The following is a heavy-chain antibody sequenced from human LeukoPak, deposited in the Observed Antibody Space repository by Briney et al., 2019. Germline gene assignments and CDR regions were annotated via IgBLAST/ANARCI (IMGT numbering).Heavy chain of an antibody. CDR2: IYYSGST. CDR1: GGSVSTYY. D-gene: IGHD1-26*01. CDR3: ARQILGTTLYFDY. V-gene: IGHV4-59*08. J-gene: IGHJ4*02. Sequence: PSETLSLTCTVSGGSVSTYYWSWVRQPPGKGLEWIGYIYYSGSTNYNPSLKSRVTISVDTSKNQFSLKLSSVTAADTAVYYCARQILGTTLYFDYWGQGTLVTV.